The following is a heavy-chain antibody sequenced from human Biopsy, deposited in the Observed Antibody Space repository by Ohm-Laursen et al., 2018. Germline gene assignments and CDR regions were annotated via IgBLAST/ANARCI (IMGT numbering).Heavy chain of an antibody. J-gene: IGHJ5*02. V-gene: IGHV4-39*01. CDR2: VYYSGTA. D-gene: IGHD3-3*01. CDR1: GGSITSRTHY. Sequence: GTLSLTCTLSGGSITSRTHYWGWIRQTPGEGLEWIGTVYYSGTAYDNPSLKNRVIISVDTSKNQFSLSLKTVTAADTAVYYCARHDLSDFWSGYPNFFGRWGQGTLVTVSS. CDR3: ARHDLSDFWSGYPNFFGR.